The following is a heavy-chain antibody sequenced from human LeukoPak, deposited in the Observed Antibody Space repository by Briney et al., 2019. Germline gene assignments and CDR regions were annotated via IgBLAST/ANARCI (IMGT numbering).Heavy chain of an antibody. D-gene: IGHD4-11*01. Sequence: VASVKVSCKASGYTFTSYDINWVRQATGQGLEWMGWMNPNSGNTGYAQKFQGRVTMTRNTSISTAYMELSSLRSEDTAVYYCARASGTTSLYYYYCMDVWGKGTTVTVSS. CDR1: GYTFTSYD. CDR3: ARASGTTSLYYYYCMDV. CDR2: MNPNSGNT. V-gene: IGHV1-8*01. J-gene: IGHJ6*03.